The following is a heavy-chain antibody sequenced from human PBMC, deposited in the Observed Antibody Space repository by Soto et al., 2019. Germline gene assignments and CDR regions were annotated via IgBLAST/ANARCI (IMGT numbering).Heavy chain of an antibody. V-gene: IGHV3-30*18. D-gene: IGHD2-8*01. Sequence: QVQLVESGGGVVQPGRSLRLSCAASGFTFSSYGMHWVRQAPGKGLEWVAVISYDGNNKYYADSVKGRFTISRDDSKNTVNLEMNSQRKEDPDVYSRAKDAHSCSSGVCLHTGVEPWGQGNVVTVYS. CDR1: GFTFSSYG. CDR3: AKDAHSCSSGVCLHTGVEP. CDR2: ISYDGNNK. J-gene: IGHJ5*02.